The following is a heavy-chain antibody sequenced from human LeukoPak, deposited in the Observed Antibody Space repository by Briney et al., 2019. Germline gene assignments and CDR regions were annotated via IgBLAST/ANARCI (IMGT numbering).Heavy chain of an antibody. J-gene: IGHJ4*02. CDR1: GGTFSSYA. V-gene: IGHV1-69*15. CDR3: ARESGSYEAYFDY. CDR2: IFPIFATA. D-gene: IGHD1-26*01. Sequence: SVKASCKASGGTFSSYAISWVRQAPGQGLEWMGRIFPIFATANYAQKFQGRVTITADESTSTAYMELSSLRSEDTAVYYCARESGSYEAYFDYWGQGTLVTVSS.